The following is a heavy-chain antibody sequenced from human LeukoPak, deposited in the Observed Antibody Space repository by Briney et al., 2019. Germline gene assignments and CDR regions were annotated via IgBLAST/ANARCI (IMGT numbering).Heavy chain of an antibody. J-gene: IGHJ6*03. D-gene: IGHD3-9*01. CDR1: GGTFSSYA. V-gene: IGHV1-69*13. CDR3: ARAPPAVLRYFDWLLYERQGYYYYMDV. Sequence: GASVKVSCKASGGTFSSYAISWVRQAPGQGLEWMGGIIPIFGTANYAQKFQGRVTITADESTSTAYMELSSLRSDDTAVYYCARAPPAVLRYFDWLLYERQGYYYYMDVWGKGTTVTVSS. CDR2: IIPIFGTA.